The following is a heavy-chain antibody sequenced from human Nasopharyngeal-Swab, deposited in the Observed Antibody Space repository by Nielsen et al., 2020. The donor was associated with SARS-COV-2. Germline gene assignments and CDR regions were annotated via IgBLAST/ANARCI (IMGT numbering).Heavy chain of an antibody. CDR1: GFTFSASA. D-gene: IGHD3-3*01. CDR2: IRGKADNYAT. Sequence: GESLKISCAASGFTFSASAMHRVRQASGKGLEWVGRIRGKADNYATAYTASMKGRFTISRDDSKNTAYLQMNSLKTEDTAVYYCASEGSGVFGVVIYAFDIWGPGTLVTVSS. J-gene: IGHJ3*02. CDR3: ASEGSGVFGVVIYAFDI. V-gene: IGHV3-73*01.